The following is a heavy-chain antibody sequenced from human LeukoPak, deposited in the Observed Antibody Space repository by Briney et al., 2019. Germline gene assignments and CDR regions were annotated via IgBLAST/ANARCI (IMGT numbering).Heavy chain of an antibody. J-gene: IGHJ4*02. CDR3: ARDSEENIGYSSSWLDY. D-gene: IGHD6-13*01. Sequence: ASVKVSCKASGYTFTSYGISWVRQAPGQGLEWMGVINRSGDTTAYAQKFQGRVTMTKDASTSTVYMELRSLRSEDTAVYYCARDSEENIGYSSSWLDYWGQGTLVTVSS. CDR1: GYTFTSYG. CDR2: INRSGDTT. V-gene: IGHV1-46*01.